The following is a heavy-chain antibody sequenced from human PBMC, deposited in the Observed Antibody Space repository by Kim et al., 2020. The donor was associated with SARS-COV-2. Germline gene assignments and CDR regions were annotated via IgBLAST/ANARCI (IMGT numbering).Heavy chain of an antibody. D-gene: IGHD2-8*02. Sequence: ASVKVSCKASGYIFTNHYIHWVRQAPGQRLEWLGWINAGNDDTRSSQKFQGRLTLTSATSARTTYMELSSLTSEDTAVYSCARGGTAGLYYFDSWGQGAL. V-gene: IGHV1-3*01. J-gene: IGHJ4*02. CDR2: INAGNDDT. CDR3: ARGGTAGLYYFDS. CDR1: GYIFTNHY.